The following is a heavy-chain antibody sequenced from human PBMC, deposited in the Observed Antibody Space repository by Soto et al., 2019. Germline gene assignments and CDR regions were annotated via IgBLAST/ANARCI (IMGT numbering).Heavy chain of an antibody. CDR1: GGSNSGGVYY. Sequence: QVQLQESGPGLVKPSETLSLTCTVSGGSNSGGVYYWGWSRQPPGKGPEWIGYIYDSGSTYYNPPLKSRGTISVDTSKNQSSLRLCSVTGADTAVDYCGGGISPRTTGWYFDLWGRGTLVTVSS. CDR2: IYDSGST. CDR3: GGGISPRTTGWYFDL. V-gene: IGHV4-30-4*01. D-gene: IGHD1-7*01. J-gene: IGHJ2*01.